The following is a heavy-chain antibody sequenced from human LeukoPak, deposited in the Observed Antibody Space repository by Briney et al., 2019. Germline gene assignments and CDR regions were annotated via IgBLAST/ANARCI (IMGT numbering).Heavy chain of an antibody. CDR3: ATTARRVHYYYYYMDV. J-gene: IGHJ6*03. CDR1: GFTFDDYA. V-gene: IGHV3-9*01. Sequence: GGSLRLSCAASGFTFDDYAMHWVRQAPGKGLEWVSGISWNSGSIGYADSVKGRFTISRDNAKNSLYLQMNSLRAEDTAVYYCATTARRVHYYYYYMDVWGKGTTVTVSS. D-gene: IGHD6-6*01. CDR2: ISWNSGSI.